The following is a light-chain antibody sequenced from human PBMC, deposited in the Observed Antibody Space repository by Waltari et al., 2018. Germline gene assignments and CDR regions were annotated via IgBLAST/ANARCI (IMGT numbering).Light chain of an antibody. CDR1: QSLVHSDGKTY. CDR2: KVS. V-gene: IGKV2-30*02. J-gene: IGKJ1*01. CDR3: MQGTHWPWT. Sequence: DVVMTQSPLSLPVTLGQPASISCRSSQSLVHSDGKTYLNWFHQRPGQSPRRLIYKVSNRDYGVPDRFSGSGSGTDFTLKISRVEAEDVGVYYCMQGTHWPWTFGQGTKVEIK.